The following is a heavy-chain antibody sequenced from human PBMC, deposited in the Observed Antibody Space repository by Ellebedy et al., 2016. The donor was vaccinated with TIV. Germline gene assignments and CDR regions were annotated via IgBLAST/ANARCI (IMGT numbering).Heavy chain of an antibody. Sequence: ASVKVSCXASGYTFTGYYMHWVRQAPGQGLEWMGWINPNSGGTNYAQKFQGRVTMTRDTSISTAYMELSRLRSDDTAVYYCARACSSTSCYFDYWGQGTLVTVSS. D-gene: IGHD2-2*01. CDR3: ARACSSTSCYFDY. CDR2: INPNSGGT. CDR1: GYTFTGYY. J-gene: IGHJ4*02. V-gene: IGHV1-2*02.